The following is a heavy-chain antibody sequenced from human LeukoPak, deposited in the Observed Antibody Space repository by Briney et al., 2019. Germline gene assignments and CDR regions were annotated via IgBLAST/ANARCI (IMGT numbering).Heavy chain of an antibody. D-gene: IGHD3-10*01. CDR2: ISGGGGST. J-gene: IGHJ4*02. CDR3: ARPRRFGDYFDY. V-gene: IGHV3-23*01. CDR1: GFTFSSYA. Sequence: GGSLRLSCAASGFTFSSYAMSWVRQAPGKGLEWVSAISGGGGSTYYADSVKGRFTISRDNSKNTLYLQMNSLRAEDTAVYYCARPRRFGDYFDYWGQGTLVTVSS.